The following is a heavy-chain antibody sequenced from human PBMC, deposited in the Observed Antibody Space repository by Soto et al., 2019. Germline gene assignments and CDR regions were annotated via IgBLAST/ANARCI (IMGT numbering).Heavy chain of an antibody. CDR2: IYHSGST. J-gene: IGHJ6*02. CDR3: ARGGGATVTTSWRTYYYYGMDV. D-gene: IGHD4-17*01. CDR1: GGSISSGGYS. Sequence: PSETLSLTCAVSGGSISSGGYSWSWIRQPPGKGLEWIGYIYHSGSTYYNPSLKSRVTISVDRSKNQFSLKLSSVTAADTAVYYCARGGGATVTTSWRTYYYYGMDVWGQGTTVTVSS. V-gene: IGHV4-30-2*01.